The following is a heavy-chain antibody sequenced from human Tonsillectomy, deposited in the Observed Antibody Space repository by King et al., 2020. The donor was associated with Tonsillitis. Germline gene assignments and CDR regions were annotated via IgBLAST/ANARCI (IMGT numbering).Heavy chain of an antibody. CDR3: ARVGGSGDSYLEAFDI. D-gene: IGHD3-16*01. Sequence: QLQESGPGLVKPSETLSLTCSVSGGSINSHYWCWIRQPPGKGLEWIAYMYYTGSTNYNPSLKRRGTISVDSSNKHFLLKLTSATAADTAVYYCARVGGSGDSYLEAFDIWGRGTMVTVSS. CDR1: GGSINSHY. J-gene: IGHJ3*02. V-gene: IGHV4-59*11. CDR2: MYYTGST.